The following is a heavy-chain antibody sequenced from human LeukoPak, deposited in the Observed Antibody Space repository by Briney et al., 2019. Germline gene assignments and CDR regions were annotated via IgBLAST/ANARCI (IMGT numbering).Heavy chain of an antibody. Sequence: GGSLRLSCAASGFSFSDAWMSWVRQIPGKGLEWVGRIESKTDGGTTDYAAPVKGRFTISRDNAKNSLYLQMNSLRAEDTAVYYCARPRGLTTVTTYRTNDAFDIWGQGTMVTVSS. CDR1: GFSFSDAW. J-gene: IGHJ3*02. CDR2: IESKTDGGTT. CDR3: ARPRGLTTVTTYRTNDAFDI. V-gene: IGHV3-15*04. D-gene: IGHD4-17*01.